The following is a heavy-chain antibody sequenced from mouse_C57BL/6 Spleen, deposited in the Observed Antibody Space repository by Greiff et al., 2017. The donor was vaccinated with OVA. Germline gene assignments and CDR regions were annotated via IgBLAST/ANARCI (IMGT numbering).Heavy chain of an antibody. V-gene: IGHV1-54*01. D-gene: IGHD1-1*01. CDR3: ARYGSSYYFDY. Sequence: VKVVESGAELVRPGTSVKVSCKASGYAFTNYLIEWVKQRPGQGLEWIGVINPGSGGTNYNEKFKGKATLTADKSSSTAYMQLSSLTSEDSAVYFCARYGSSYYFDYWGQGTTLTVSS. CDR2: INPGSGGT. J-gene: IGHJ2*01. CDR1: GYAFTNYL.